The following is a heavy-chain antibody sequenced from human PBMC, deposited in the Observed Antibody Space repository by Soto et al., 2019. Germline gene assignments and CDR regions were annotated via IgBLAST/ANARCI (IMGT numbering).Heavy chain of an antibody. CDR3: ARGLYYYDSSGYSLSHDNDYFDY. J-gene: IGHJ4*02. CDR1: GDTFTDHT. D-gene: IGHD3-22*01. CDR2: SVPTLGMA. Sequence: GASVKVSCKASGDTFTDHTVTWVRQAPGQGLEWMGRSVPTLGMANYAQTFQGRVTITADTSMTTAYLELTGLRSEDTAVYYCARGLYYYDSSGYSLSHDNDYFDYWGQGTLVTVSS. V-gene: IGHV1-69*02.